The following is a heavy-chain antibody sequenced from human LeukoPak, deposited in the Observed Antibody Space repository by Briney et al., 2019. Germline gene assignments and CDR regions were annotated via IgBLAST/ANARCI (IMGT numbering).Heavy chain of an antibody. Sequence: ASVKVSCKASGGTFSSYAISWVRQAPGQGLEWMGGIIPIFGTANYAQKFQGRVTITADESTSTAYMELSSLRSEDTAVYYCARDNGEWFPTPNDAFDIWGQGTMVTVSS. J-gene: IGHJ3*02. CDR3: ARDNGEWFPTPNDAFDI. CDR1: GGTFSSYA. CDR2: IIPIFGTA. D-gene: IGHD3-3*01. V-gene: IGHV1-69*13.